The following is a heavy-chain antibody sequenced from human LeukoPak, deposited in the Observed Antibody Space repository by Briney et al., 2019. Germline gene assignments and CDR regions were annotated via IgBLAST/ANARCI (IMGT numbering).Heavy chain of an antibody. CDR3: AKGSYYDSSGSFYFDC. D-gene: IGHD3-22*01. J-gene: IGHJ4*02. CDR2: ISGSGDNT. Sequence: GGSLRLSCAASGFTFSSYAMSWVRQAPGKGLEWVSGISGSGDNTYYADSVKGRFTIYRDNSKNTLYVQVNSLGTEDTAAYYCAKGSYYDSSGSFYFDCWGQGTLVTVSS. V-gene: IGHV3-23*01. CDR1: GFTFSSYA.